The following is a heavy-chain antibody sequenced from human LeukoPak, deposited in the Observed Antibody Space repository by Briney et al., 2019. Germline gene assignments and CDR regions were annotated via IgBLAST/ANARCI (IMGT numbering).Heavy chain of an antibody. CDR3: ARSSLAAAGTPRVLYFFDY. J-gene: IGHJ4*02. D-gene: IGHD6-13*01. CDR2: INHSGST. CDR1: GGSFSDYY. V-gene: IGHV4-34*01. Sequence: SETLSLTCAVYGGSFSDYYWSWIRQPPGKGLEWIGEINHSGSTNYNPSLKSRVTISVDTSKNQFSLKLSSVTAADTAVYYCARSSLAAAGTPRVLYFFDYWGQGTLVPVSS.